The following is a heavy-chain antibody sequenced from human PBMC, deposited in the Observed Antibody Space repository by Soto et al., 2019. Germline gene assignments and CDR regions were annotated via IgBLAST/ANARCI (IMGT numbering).Heavy chain of an antibody. CDR3: ARDFGYFDY. V-gene: IGHV4-61*01. Sequence: PSETLSLTCTVSSASFKSGSYYWSWIRQPPGKGLEWIGYVYYLGRTNYNPSLKSRVTISMDTSRRQFSLWLSSVTAADTAIYYCARDFGYFDYWGQGTLVTVSS. D-gene: IGHD3-3*01. J-gene: IGHJ4*02. CDR2: VYYLGRT. CDR1: SASFKSGSYY.